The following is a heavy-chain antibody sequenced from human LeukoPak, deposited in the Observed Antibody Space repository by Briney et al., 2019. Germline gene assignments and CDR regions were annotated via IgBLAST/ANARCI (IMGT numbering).Heavy chain of an antibody. J-gene: IGHJ4*02. V-gene: IGHV3-53*05. D-gene: IGHD2-15*01. CDR2: IYSGGSA. CDR3: GGGGPRSHFDY. CDR1: GFTVSSYS. Sequence: GGSLRLSCAASGFTVSSYSMSWVRQAPGMGLEWVSVIYSGGSAVYADSVKGRFTISRDNSKNTLYLQMNSLSDGDTAVYYCGGGGPRSHFDYWGQGTLVSVSS.